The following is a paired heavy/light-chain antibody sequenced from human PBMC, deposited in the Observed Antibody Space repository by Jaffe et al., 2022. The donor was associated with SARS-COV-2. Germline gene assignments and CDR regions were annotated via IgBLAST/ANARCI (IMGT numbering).Heavy chain of an antibody. CDR1: GFSFRNYG. V-gene: IGHV3-30*03. J-gene: IGHJ5*02. CDR3: ARAPSSGSFPNWFDP. D-gene: IGHD6-19*01. Sequence: QVQLVESGGGVVQPGTSVRLSCAVSGFSFRNYGMHWVRQAPGRGLQWVAGTSHDGGDKEYADFVQGRFTISRDNSKDTVYLDMNSLRSDDSAVYYCARAPSSGSFPNWFDPWGQGTLVTVSS. CDR2: TSHDGGDK.
Light chain of an antibody. V-gene: IGLV2-8*01. CDR2: EVT. CDR3: SSYAGRSNLV. J-gene: IGLJ3*02. Sequence: QSALTQPPSASGSPGQSVTISCTGTSNDIGVYNFVSWYQQHPGKAPKLMIYEVTKRPSGVPDRFSASKSGNTASLTVSGLQAEDEGDYYCSSYAGRSNLVFGGGTKLTVL. CDR1: SNDIGVYNF.